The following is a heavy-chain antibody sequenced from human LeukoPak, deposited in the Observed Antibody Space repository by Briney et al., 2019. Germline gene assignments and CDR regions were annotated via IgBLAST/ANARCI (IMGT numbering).Heavy chain of an antibody. V-gene: IGHV1-69*05. CDR1: GGTSSSYA. D-gene: IGHD6-19*01. CDR2: IIPIFGTA. Sequence: SVKVSCKASGGTSSSYAISWVRQAPGQGLEWMGGIIPIFGTANYAQKFQGRVTITTDESTSTVYMELTSLTSEDTAVYYCARGRDSSGPWAFDIWGQGTMVTVSS. J-gene: IGHJ3*02. CDR3: ARGRDSSGPWAFDI.